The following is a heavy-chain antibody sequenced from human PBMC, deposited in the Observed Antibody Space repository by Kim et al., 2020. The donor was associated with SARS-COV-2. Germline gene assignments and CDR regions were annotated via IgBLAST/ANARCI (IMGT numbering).Heavy chain of an antibody. CDR2: FTGDGLS. J-gene: IGHJ4*02. CDR3: GDYHGVGRRFSY. Sequence: GGSLRLSCAASGFTFSTFGMTWVRQTPGKGLEWVSSFTGDGLSHYADSVKGRFTISRDNSKNMLYLLLNSLRAADKAVFYCGDYHGVGRRFSYWGQGTL. CDR1: GFTFSTFG. D-gene: IGHD3-10*01. V-gene: IGHV3-23*01.